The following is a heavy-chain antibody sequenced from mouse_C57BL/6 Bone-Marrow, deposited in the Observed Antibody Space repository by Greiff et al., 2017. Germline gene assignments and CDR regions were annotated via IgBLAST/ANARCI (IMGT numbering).Heavy chain of an antibody. CDR2: IYPGDGDT. D-gene: IGHD1-1*01. Sequence: VKLQESGPELVKPGASVKISCKASGYAFSSSWMNWVKQRPGKGLEWIGRIYPGDGDTNYNGKFKGKAALTADKSSSTAYMQLSSLTSEDSAVYFCARWRYYGSSYFDYWGQGTTLTVSS. J-gene: IGHJ2*01. CDR1: GYAFSSSW. CDR3: ARWRYYGSSYFDY. V-gene: IGHV1-82*01.